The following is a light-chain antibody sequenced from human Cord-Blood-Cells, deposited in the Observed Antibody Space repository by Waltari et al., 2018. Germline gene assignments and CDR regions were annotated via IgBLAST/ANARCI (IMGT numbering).Light chain of an antibody. V-gene: IGKV3-11*01. Sequence: VLTQSPATLSLSPGERATLSCRASQSVSSYLAWYQQKPGQDPSLLIYDASNRATGIPARFSGSGSGTDYTLTISSIEPEDFAVYYCQQLSNWRPITFGQGTRLEIK. J-gene: IGKJ5*01. CDR2: DAS. CDR1: QSVSSY. CDR3: QQLSNWRPIT.